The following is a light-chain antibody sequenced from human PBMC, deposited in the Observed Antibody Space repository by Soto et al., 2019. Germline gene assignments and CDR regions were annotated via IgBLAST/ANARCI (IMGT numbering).Light chain of an antibody. CDR2: DVN. Sequence: QSALTQPASMSGSPGQSITISCTGTSSDVGGYNYVSWYRQHPGKAPKLMIYDVNNRPSGVSNRFSVSKSGNTASLTISGIEGEDESDYYCFPLSCSSTLAVFGGGTK. CDR3: FPLSCSSTLAV. V-gene: IGLV2-14*03. J-gene: IGLJ2*01. CDR1: SSDVGGYNY.